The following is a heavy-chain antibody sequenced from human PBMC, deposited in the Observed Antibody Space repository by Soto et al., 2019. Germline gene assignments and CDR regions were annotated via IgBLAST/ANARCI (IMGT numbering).Heavy chain of an antibody. CDR3: ARDNILGILYGGMDV. D-gene: IGHD3-3*01. V-gene: IGHV4-30-4*01. Sequence: PSETLSLTCTFSGGSIISGDYYWSWIRQPPGKGLEWIGYIYYSGSTYYNPSLKSRVTISVDTSKNQFSLKLSSVTAADTAVYYCARDNILGILYGGMDVWGQGTTVTVSS. CDR1: GGSIISGDYY. CDR2: IYYSGST. J-gene: IGHJ6*02.